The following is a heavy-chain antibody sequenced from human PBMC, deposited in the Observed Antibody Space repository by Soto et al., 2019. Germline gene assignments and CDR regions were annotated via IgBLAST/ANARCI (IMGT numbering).Heavy chain of an antibody. CDR3: ARVLPRYSSGWYADFDY. CDR1: GFTFDDYA. Sequence: PGGSLRLSCAASGFTFDDYAMHWVRQAPGKGLEWVSGISWNSGSIGYADSVKGRFTISRDNAKNSLYLQMNSLRAEDTALYYCARVLPRYSSGWYADFDYWGQGTLVTVSS. D-gene: IGHD6-19*01. J-gene: IGHJ4*02. V-gene: IGHV3-9*01. CDR2: ISWNSGSI.